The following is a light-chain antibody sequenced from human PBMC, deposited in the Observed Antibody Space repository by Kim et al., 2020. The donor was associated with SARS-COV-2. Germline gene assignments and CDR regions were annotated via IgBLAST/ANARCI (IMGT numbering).Light chain of an antibody. Sequence: ALGQTVRITGQGDSLRSYYASWYQQKRGQAPVLVIYGKNNRPSGIPDRFSGSSSGNTASLTITGAQAEDEADYYCNSRDSSGNLVVFGGGTQLTVL. CDR2: GKN. J-gene: IGLJ2*01. CDR1: SLRSYY. CDR3: NSRDSSGNLVV. V-gene: IGLV3-19*01.